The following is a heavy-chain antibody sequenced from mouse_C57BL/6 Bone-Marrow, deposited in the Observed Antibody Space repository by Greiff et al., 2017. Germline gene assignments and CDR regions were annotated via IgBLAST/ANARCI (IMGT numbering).Heavy chain of an antibody. CDR3: ARSYSNYLFAY. D-gene: IGHD2-5*01. J-gene: IGHJ3*01. V-gene: IGHV1-69*01. CDR2: IDPSDSYT. Sequence: QVQLQQPGAELVMPGASVKLSCKASGYTFTSHWMHWVKQRPGQGLEWIGEIDPSDSYTNYNQKFKGKSTLTVDKSSSTAYMQLSSLTSEDSAVYYCARSYSNYLFAYWGQGTLVTVSA. CDR1: GYTFTSHW.